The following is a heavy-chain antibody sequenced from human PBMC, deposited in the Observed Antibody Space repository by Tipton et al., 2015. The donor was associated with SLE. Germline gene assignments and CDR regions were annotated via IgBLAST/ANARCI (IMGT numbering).Heavy chain of an antibody. CDR2: ISYSGSS. CDR1: GGSISSSSYY. V-gene: IGHV4-39*07. D-gene: IGHD3-16*01. CDR3: ARWLIWDSGSRSFDY. Sequence: TLSLTCTVSGGSISSSSYYWGWIRQPPGKGLEWIGSISYSGSSYYNPSLKSRVSVSLDTSKNQFSLKLSSLTAADTAMYYCARWLIWDSGSRSFDYWGHGTLVSVSS. J-gene: IGHJ4*01.